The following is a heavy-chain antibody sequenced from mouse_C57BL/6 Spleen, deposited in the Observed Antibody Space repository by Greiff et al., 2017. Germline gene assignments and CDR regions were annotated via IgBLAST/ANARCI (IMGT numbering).Heavy chain of an antibody. CDR2: INPNNGGT. D-gene: IGHD2-3*01. CDR3: ARNDGYYLYWYFDV. V-gene: IGHV1-26*01. CDR1: GYTFTDYY. J-gene: IGHJ1*03. Sequence: VQLPQSGPELVKPGASVKISCKASGYTFTDYYMNWVKQSHGKSLEWIGDINPNNGGTSYNQKFKGKATLTVDKSSSTAYMELRSLTSEDSAVYYCARNDGYYLYWYFDVWGTGTTVTVSS.